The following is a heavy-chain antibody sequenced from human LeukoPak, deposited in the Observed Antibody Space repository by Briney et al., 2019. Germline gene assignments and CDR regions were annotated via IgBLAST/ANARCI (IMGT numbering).Heavy chain of an antibody. D-gene: IGHD4-17*01. V-gene: IGHV4-59*01. Sequence: SETLSLTCTVSGGSISSYYWSWIRQPPGKGPEWIGYIYYSGSTNYNPSLKSRVTISVDTSKNQFSLKLSSVTAADTAVYYCARGRPYGDPGDYWGQGTLVTVSS. CDR1: GGSISSYY. J-gene: IGHJ4*02. CDR2: IYYSGST. CDR3: ARGRPYGDPGDY.